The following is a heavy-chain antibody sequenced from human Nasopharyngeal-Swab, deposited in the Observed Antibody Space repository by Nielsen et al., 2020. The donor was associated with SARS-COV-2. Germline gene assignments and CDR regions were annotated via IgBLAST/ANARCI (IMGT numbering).Heavy chain of an antibody. Sequence: WIRRPPGKGLEWIGEINHSGSTNYNPSLKSRVTISVDTSKNQFSLKLSSVTAADTAVYYCARGRHIVATILRYYYYMDVWGKGTTVTVSS. CDR3: ARGRHIVATILRYYYYMDV. CDR2: INHSGST. J-gene: IGHJ6*03. D-gene: IGHD5-12*01. V-gene: IGHV4-34*01.